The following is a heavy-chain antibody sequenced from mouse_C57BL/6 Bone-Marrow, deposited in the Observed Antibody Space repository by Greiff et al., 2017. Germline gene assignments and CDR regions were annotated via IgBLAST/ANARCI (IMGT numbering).Heavy chain of an antibody. J-gene: IGHJ4*01. CDR3: ATLPDTTRYAMDY. V-gene: IGHV5-12*01. Sequence: EVKVVESGGGLVQPGGSLKLSCAASGFTFSDYYMYWVRQTPEKRLEWVAYISNGGGSTYYPDTVKGRFPISRDNAKNTLYLQMSRLKSEDTAMYYCATLPDTTRYAMDYWGQGTSVTVSS. CDR1: GFTFSDYY. CDR2: ISNGGGST. D-gene: IGHD1-1*01.